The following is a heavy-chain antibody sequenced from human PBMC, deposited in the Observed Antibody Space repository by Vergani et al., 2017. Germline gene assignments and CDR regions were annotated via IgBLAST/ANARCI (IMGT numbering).Heavy chain of an antibody. CDR3: ARPYDGRVDFWYFDL. Sequence: QLQESGPGLVKPSATLSLTCSVSGYSISSGYYWGWIRQSPGKGLEWIGSIYHSGSPYYNPSLKSRVTISADTSKNQLSLKLNSVTAADTAVYYCARPYDGRVDFWYFDLWSRGTLVTVSS. CDR2: IYHSGSP. J-gene: IGHJ2*01. CDR1: GYSISSGYY. V-gene: IGHV4-38-2*02. D-gene: IGHD3-22*01.